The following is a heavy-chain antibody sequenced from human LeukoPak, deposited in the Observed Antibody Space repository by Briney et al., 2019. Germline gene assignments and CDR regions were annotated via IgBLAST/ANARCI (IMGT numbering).Heavy chain of an antibody. CDR1: RFTVSTNY. V-gene: IGHV3-66*01. Sequence: PGGSLRLSCAASRFTVSTNYMSWVRQAPGKGLEWVSLIDSGGFTYYADSVKGRFTISRDNSKNTLFLQMNNLRVEDMAVLYCAKDWNWAIDYWGQGTLVTVSS. CDR2: IDSGGFT. D-gene: IGHD1-7*01. CDR3: AKDWNWAIDY. J-gene: IGHJ4*02.